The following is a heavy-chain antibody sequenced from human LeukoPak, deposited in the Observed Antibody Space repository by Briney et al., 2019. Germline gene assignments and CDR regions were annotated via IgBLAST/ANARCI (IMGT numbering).Heavy chain of an antibody. V-gene: IGHV4-34*01. CDR3: ARAYRGYCSSTSCYRAEFDP. CDR2: INHSGST. Sequence: SETLSLTCAVYGGSFSGYYWSWIRQPPGKGLEWIGEINHSGSTNYNPSLKSRVTISVDMSKNQFSLKLSSVTAADTAVYYCARAYRGYCSSTSCYRAEFDPWGQGTLVTVSS. CDR1: GGSFSGYY. D-gene: IGHD2-2*01. J-gene: IGHJ5*02.